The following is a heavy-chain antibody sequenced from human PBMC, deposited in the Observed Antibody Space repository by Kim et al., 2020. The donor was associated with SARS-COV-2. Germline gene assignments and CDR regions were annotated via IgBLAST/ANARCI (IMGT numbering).Heavy chain of an antibody. V-gene: IGHV4-59*01. D-gene: IGHD3-22*01. CDR3: ARDLGARGGYYPDYYYYGMDV. CDR1: GGSISSYY. J-gene: IGHJ6*02. Sequence: SETLSLTCTVSGGSISSYYWSWIRQPPGKGLEWIGYIYYSGSTNYNPSLKSRVTISVDTSKNQFSLKLSSVTASDTAVYYCARDLGARGGYYPDYYYYGMDVWGQGTTVTVSS. CDR2: IYYSGST.